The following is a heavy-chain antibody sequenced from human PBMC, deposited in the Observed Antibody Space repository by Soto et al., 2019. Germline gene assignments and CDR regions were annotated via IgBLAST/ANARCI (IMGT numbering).Heavy chain of an antibody. V-gene: IGHV1-69*06. CDR2: IIPIFGTA. J-gene: IGHJ1*01. CDR3: ARGAGSSSGWYWGAEYFQH. D-gene: IGHD6-19*01. Sequence: VQLVQSGAEVKKPGSSVKVSCKASGGTFSSYAISWVRQAPGQGLEWMGGIIPIFGTANYAQKFQGRVTITADKSTSTAYMELSSLRSEDTAVYYCARGAGSSSGWYWGAEYFQHWGQGTLVTVSS. CDR1: GGTFSSYA.